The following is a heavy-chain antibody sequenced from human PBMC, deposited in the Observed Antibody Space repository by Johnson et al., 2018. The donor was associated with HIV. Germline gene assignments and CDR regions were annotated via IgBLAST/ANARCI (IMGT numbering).Heavy chain of an antibody. Sequence: QVQLVESGGGVVQPGRSLRLSCAASGFTFSSYAMHWVRQAPGKGLEWVAVISYDGSNKYYADSVKGRFTISRDNSKNTEYLEMNSLRAEDTAVYYCAKGGIDAFDIWGQGTMVTVSS. D-gene: IGHD6-25*01. V-gene: IGHV3-30-3*01. J-gene: IGHJ3*02. CDR2: ISYDGSNK. CDR3: AKGGIDAFDI. CDR1: GFTFSSYA.